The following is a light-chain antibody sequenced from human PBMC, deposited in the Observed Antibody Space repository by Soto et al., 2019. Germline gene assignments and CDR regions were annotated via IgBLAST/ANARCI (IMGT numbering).Light chain of an antibody. CDR1: NRDVGGFGL. V-gene: IGLV2-23*02. J-gene: IGLJ1*01. CDR2: DVG. CDR3: WAYAGGSILFV. Sequence: QSALTQPASVSGSPGQSITTPCNGTNRDVGGFGLVSWYQQHPGKAPKLLIYDVGRRPSGVSPRFSGSKSGNAASLTISDLPAEDEADYFCWAYAGGSILFVFGAGTKVTVL.